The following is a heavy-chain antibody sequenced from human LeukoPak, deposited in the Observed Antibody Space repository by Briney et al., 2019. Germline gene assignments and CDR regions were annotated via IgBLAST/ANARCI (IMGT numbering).Heavy chain of an antibody. J-gene: IGHJ6*03. CDR3: ARDLGILQRNMDV. CDR2: IRSKANSYAT. CDR1: GFTFSGSA. V-gene: IGHV3-73*01. Sequence: GGSLRLSCAASGFTFSGSAMHWVRQASGQGLEWVGRIRSKANSYATAYAASVKGRFTISRDDSKNTAFLQMNSLRAEDTAVYYCARDLGILQRNMDVWGKGTTVTISS. D-gene: IGHD6-13*01.